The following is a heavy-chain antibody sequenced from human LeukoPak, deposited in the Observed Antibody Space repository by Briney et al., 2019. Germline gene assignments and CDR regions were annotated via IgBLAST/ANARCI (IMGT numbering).Heavy chain of an antibody. D-gene: IGHD2-8*02. CDR2: ISDIGSI. CDR3: AGHHPRNTVDF. J-gene: IGHJ4*02. Sequence: SETLSPTCTVSGGSVSSYYWSWIRQPPGKGLEWIAYISDIGSINYNPSLKSRVTISLDTSKNQFSLKLSSVTAADTAVYYCAGHHPRNTVDFWGQGTLVTVSS. V-gene: IGHV4-59*08. CDR1: GGSVSSYY.